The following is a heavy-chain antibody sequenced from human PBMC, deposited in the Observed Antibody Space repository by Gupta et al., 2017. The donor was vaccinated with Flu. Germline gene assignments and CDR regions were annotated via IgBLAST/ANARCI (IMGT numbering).Heavy chain of an antibody. CDR2: INHSGST. Sequence: QVQLQQWGAGLLKPSETLSLTCAVYGGSFSGYYWSWIRQPPGKGLEWIGEINHSGSTNYNPSLKSRVTISVDTSKNQFSLKLSSVTAADTAVYYCARANDYGRYYGMDVWGQGTTVTVSS. V-gene: IGHV4-34*01. CDR3: ARANDYGRYYGMDV. J-gene: IGHJ6*02. CDR1: GGSFSGYY. D-gene: IGHD4-17*01.